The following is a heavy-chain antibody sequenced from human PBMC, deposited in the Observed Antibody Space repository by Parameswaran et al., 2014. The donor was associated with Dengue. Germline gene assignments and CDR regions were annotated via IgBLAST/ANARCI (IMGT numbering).Heavy chain of an antibody. V-gene: IGHV1-24*01. J-gene: IGHJ3*02. CDR3: ATEAFGAYNWNYDAFDI. Sequence: WVRQAPGQGLEWMGGFDSEHGGTIFAQKFQGRVTMTEGTSSDTAYMELSGLRSEDTAVYYCATEAFGAYNWNYDAFDIWGQGTMVTVSS. D-gene: IGHD1-7*01. CDR2: FDSEHGGT.